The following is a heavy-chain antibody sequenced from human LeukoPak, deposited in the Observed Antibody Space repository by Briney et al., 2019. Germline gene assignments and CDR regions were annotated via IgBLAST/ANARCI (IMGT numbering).Heavy chain of an antibody. D-gene: IGHD1-1*01. V-gene: IGHV4-4*07. Sequence: SETLSLTCTVSDGSISSFYWSWIRQPAGKGLEWIGRIFTSGSTNYNPSLKSRVTMSVDTSKNQFSLKLSSVTAADTAVYYCARATAGTTLFEGIDYWGQGTLVTVSS. CDR2: IFTSGST. CDR3: ARATAGTTLFEGIDY. CDR1: DGSISSFY. J-gene: IGHJ4*02.